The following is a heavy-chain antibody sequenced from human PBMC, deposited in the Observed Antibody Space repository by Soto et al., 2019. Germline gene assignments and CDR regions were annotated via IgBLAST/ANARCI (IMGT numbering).Heavy chain of an antibody. Sequence: QVQLQQWGAGLLKPSETLSLTCAVYGGSFSGYYWTWIRQPPGTGLEWIGEINHSGSTNYNPSLKSRVTISVDTSKNQFSLKLTSVTAADPAVYSCARDKITGLFDYWGQGTLVTVSS. D-gene: IGHD2-8*02. V-gene: IGHV4-34*01. J-gene: IGHJ4*02. CDR2: INHSGST. CDR1: GGSFSGYY. CDR3: ARDKITGLFDY.